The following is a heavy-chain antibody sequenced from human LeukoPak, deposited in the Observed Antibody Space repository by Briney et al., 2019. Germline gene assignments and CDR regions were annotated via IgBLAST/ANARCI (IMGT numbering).Heavy chain of an antibody. CDR1: GFTFSSYA. CDR2: ISGSGGST. Sequence: GGSLRLSCAASGFTFSSYAMSWVRQAPGKGLEWVSAISGSGGSTYYADSVKGRFTISKDNSKNTLYLQMNSLRAEDTAVYYCAKSSSGSYYNLIDYWGQGTLVTVSS. V-gene: IGHV3-23*01. J-gene: IGHJ4*02. CDR3: AKSSSGSYYNLIDY. D-gene: IGHD3-10*01.